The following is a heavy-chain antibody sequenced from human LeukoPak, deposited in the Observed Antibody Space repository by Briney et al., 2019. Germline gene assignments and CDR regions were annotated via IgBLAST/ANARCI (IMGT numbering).Heavy chain of an antibody. CDR3: ASHPSGSLVDY. V-gene: IGHV4-39*01. Sequence: SETLSLTCTVSGDSISSSSYYWGWIRQPPGKGLEWIGNIYYSGNTYYNPSLKSRVTISVDTSKNQFSLKLSSVTAADTAVYYCASHPSGSLVDYWGQGTLVTVSS. CDR2: IYYSGNT. CDR1: GDSISSSSYY. J-gene: IGHJ4*02. D-gene: IGHD1-26*01.